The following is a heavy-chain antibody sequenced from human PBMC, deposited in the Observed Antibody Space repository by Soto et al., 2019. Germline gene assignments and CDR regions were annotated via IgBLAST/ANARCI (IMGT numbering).Heavy chain of an antibody. CDR1: GFTFSGSA. J-gene: IGHJ5*02. CDR3: ASSPDADCGTSDCRNWFDP. Sequence: EVQLVESGGGLVQPGGSLKLSCSASGFTFSGSAIHWVRQASGKGLEWVGRIKTKANNYATAYGASLKGRFTISRDDSESTAYLQMNSLKTDDTAVYYCASSPDADCGTSDCRNWFDPWGQGTLVTVSS. CDR2: IKTKANNYAT. D-gene: IGHD2-21*02. V-gene: IGHV3-73*01.